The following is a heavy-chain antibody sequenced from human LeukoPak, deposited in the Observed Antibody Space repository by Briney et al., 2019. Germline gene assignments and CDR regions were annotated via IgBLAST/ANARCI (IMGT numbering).Heavy chain of an antibody. J-gene: IGHJ4*02. CDR3: AKDRPNYYDSSGHYYRRDGDY. CDR2: ISSGGSTI. Sequence: GGSLRLSCAASGFTFSSYEMNWVRQAPGKGLEWVSYISSGGSTIYYADSVKGRFTISRDNSKNTLYLQMNSLRAEDTAIYYCAKDRPNYYDSSGHYYRRDGDYWGQGTLVTVSS. V-gene: IGHV3-48*03. CDR1: GFTFSSYE. D-gene: IGHD3-22*01.